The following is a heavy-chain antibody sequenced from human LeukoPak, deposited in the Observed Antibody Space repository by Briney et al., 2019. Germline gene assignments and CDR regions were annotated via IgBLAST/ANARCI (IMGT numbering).Heavy chain of an antibody. V-gene: IGHV3-7*03. CDR2: LKQDAYQT. Sequence: GGSLRLSCAASGFSFSSSWMAWVRQAPGQGLEWVANLKQDAYQTFYLESVKGRFTISRDNAKNSLYLHMNSLRVEDTAMYYCARDRRSGLDHWGQGALVTVSS. J-gene: IGHJ4*02. CDR3: ARDRRSGLDH. CDR1: GFSFSSSW. D-gene: IGHD6-19*01.